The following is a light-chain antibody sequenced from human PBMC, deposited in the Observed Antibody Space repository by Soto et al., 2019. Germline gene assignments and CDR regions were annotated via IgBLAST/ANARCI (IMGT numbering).Light chain of an antibody. CDR3: QQYSNWPSWT. CDR2: GAS. CDR1: QSVDND. J-gene: IGKJ1*01. V-gene: IGKV3-15*01. Sequence: MTQSPATLSVSPGDRATLSCRASQSVDNDLAWYQQKPGQAPRLLIYGASTRATGIPARFSGSGSGTEFTLTISSLQSEDFAVYYCQQYSNWPSWTFGQGTKV.